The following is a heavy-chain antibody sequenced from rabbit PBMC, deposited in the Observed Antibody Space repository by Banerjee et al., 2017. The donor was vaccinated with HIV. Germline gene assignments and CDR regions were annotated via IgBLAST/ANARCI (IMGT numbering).Heavy chain of an antibody. Sequence: QEQLEESGGDLVKPEGSLTLTCTASGFSFSNKYVMCWVRQAPGKGLEWIACINTSSGNTVYASWAKGRFTISRTSSTTVTLQMTSLTAADTATYFCARDGGSGYTFFNLWGPGTLVTVS. V-gene: IGHV1S45*01. D-gene: IGHD1-1*01. CDR1: GFSFSNKYV. J-gene: IGHJ4*01. CDR2: INTSSGNT. CDR3: ARDGGSGYTFFNL.